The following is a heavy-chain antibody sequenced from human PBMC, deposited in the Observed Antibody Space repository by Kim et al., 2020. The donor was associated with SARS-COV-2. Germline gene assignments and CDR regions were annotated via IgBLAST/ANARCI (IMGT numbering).Heavy chain of an antibody. CDR1: GGSISSYY. V-gene: IGHV4-59*08. J-gene: IGHJ4*02. Sequence: SETLSLTCTVSGGSISSYYWSWIRQPPGKGLEWIGYIYYSGSTNHNPSLTSRVTLSVDTSKNQVSLKLSSVTAADTAVSYCARHGPGRSGSYFQYWGQGT. CDR2: IYYSGST. D-gene: IGHD6-19*01. CDR3: ARHGPGRSGSYFQY.